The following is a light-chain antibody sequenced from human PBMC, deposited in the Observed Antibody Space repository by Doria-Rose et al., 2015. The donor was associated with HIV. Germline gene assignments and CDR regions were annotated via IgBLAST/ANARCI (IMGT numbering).Light chain of an antibody. V-gene: IGKV3-20*01. J-gene: IGKJ5*01. CDR2: DAS. Sequence: TQSPGTLSLSPGERATLSCRASQRVKSRYLAWYQQKPGQAPRLLIYDASTRATGIPDRISCSGSGTDFTLTISRLEPEDVAVYYCQQYGTSRGTFGQGTRLEIK. CDR1: QRVKSRY. CDR3: QQYGTSRGT.